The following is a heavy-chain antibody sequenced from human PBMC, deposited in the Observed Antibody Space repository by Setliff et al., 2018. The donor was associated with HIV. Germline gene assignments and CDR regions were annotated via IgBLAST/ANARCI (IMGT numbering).Heavy chain of an antibody. J-gene: IGHJ5*02. V-gene: IGHV4-59*11. CDR3: ARGRMATVLIRNWIDP. Sequence: PSETLSLTCTVSGGSISSQYWSWIRQTPGKGLESIGYVYNSGGTNYNPSLKSRVTISVDTSKNQFSLRLSSVTAADTAMYYCARGRMATVLIRNWIDPWGQGSLVTVSS. D-gene: IGHD4-4*01. CDR1: GGSISSQY. CDR2: VYNSGGT.